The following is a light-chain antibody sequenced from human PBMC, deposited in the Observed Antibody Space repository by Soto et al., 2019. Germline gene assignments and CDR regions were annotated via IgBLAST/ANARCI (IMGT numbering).Light chain of an antibody. CDR1: RSNIGSNT. CDR2: SNN. V-gene: IGLV1-44*01. CDR3: AAWDDSLNGSYV. J-gene: IGLJ1*01. Sequence: QSVLTQPPSTSGTPGQRVTISCSGSRSNIGSNTVTWYQQLPGTAPTLLIYSNNQRPSGVPDRFSGSKSGTSASLAISGLQSEDEADYYCAAWDDSLNGSYVFGTGTKVTV.